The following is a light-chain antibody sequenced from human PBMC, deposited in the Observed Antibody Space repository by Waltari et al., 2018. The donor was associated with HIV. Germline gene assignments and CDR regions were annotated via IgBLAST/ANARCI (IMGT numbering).Light chain of an antibody. Sequence: DIQLTQSPSFLSASVGDRVTITCRASQDIYSYLAWYQQKPEKAPKLLIYAASSLQSGVPSRFSGSGSGTEFTLTISSLQPEDFATYYCQHLNNYPFTFGPGTKVDIK. CDR2: AAS. CDR3: QHLNNYPFT. V-gene: IGKV1-9*01. CDR1: QDIYSY. J-gene: IGKJ3*01.